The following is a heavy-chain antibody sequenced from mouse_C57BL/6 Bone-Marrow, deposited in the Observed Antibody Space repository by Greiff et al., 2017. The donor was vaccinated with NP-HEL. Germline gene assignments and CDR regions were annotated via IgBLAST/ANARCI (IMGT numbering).Heavy chain of an antibody. CDR2: LVPETGDT. J-gene: IGHJ2*01. CDR1: GFNIKDDY. Sequence: EVKLMESGAELVRPGASVKLSCTASGFNIKDDYMHWVKQRPEQGLAWIGWLVPETGDTESASKFQGKATITADTSSTTAYLQLSSLTSEDAAVYYCTTYGSSYPYYFDYWGQGTTLTVSS. V-gene: IGHV14-4*01. CDR3: TTYGSSYPYYFDY. D-gene: IGHD1-1*01.